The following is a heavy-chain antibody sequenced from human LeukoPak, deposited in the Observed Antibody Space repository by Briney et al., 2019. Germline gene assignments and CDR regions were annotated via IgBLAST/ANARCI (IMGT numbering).Heavy chain of an antibody. Sequence: PSETLSLTCTVSGGSISSGDYYWSWIRQPPGKGLEWIGYIYYSGSTYYNPSLKSRVTVSVDTSKNQFSLKLSSVTAADTAVYYCARVPPPRSYYAFDIWGQGTMVTVSS. CDR2: IYYSGST. CDR1: GGSISSGDYY. J-gene: IGHJ3*02. D-gene: IGHD1-26*01. V-gene: IGHV4-30-4*01. CDR3: ARVPPPRSYYAFDI.